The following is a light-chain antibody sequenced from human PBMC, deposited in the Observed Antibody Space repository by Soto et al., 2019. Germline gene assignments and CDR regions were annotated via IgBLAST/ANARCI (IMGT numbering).Light chain of an antibody. CDR1: FSNIGSSS. J-gene: IGLJ1*01. CDR3: AAWDVSLNGHYA. V-gene: IGLV1-44*01. CDR2: NDN. Sequence: QSVLTQPPSVSGTPGQRVTISCSGSFSNIGSSSVNWYQQFPGTAPKLLMYNDNQWPSGVPDRFSGSRSGTSASLAISGRQSEDEADYFCAAWDVSLNGHYAFGTGTKLTVL.